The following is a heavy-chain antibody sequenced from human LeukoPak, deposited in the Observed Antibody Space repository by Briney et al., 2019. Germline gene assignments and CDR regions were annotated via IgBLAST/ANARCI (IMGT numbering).Heavy chain of an antibody. J-gene: IGHJ6*04. CDR1: GGSFSGYY. CDR2: INHSGST. V-gene: IGHV4-34*01. CDR3: ARTGVQWLRLSYHYYGMDV. Sequence: SETLSLTCAVYGGSFSGYYWSWIRQPPGKGLEWTGEINHSGSTNYNPSLKSRVTISVDTSKNQFSLKLSSVTAADTAVYYCARTGVQWLRLSYHYYGMDVWGKGTTVTVPS. D-gene: IGHD5-12*01.